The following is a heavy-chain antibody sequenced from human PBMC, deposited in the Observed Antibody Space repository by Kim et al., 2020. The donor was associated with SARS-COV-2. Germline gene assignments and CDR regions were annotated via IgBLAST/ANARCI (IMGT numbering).Heavy chain of an antibody. CDR2: IGGTTNYI. V-gene: IGHV3-21*01. CDR3: ARGGYCSSTSCYFYYYVLDV. D-gene: IGHD2-2*01. J-gene: IGHJ6*02. Sequence: GGSLRLSCAASGFAFGTHSMNWVRQAPGKGLEWVSSIGGTTNYIYYADSLKGRLTISSDNSKNTLYLQMDSLRAEDTAVYYCARGGYCSSTSCYFYYYVLDVWGRGTAVTVSS. CDR1: GFAFGTHS.